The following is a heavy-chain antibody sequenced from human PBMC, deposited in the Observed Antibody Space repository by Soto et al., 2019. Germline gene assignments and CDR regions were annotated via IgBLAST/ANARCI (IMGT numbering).Heavy chain of an antibody. CDR2: VSGTGGSA. V-gene: IGHV3-23*01. J-gene: IGHJ4*02. CDR3: ARGSAYSDYDLEY. Sequence: VCQAPGKGLEWVSGVSGTGGSAYYADSVKGRFTISRDKSTNTLYLHMNSLRAEDTAVYYCARGSAYSDYDLEYWGQGTLVTVSS. D-gene: IGHD4-17*01.